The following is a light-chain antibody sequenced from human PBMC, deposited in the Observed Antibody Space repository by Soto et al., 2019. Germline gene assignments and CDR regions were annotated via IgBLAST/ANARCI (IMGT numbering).Light chain of an antibody. CDR2: EVS. CDR3: SAYAGSNTFV. Sequence: QSALTQPPSASGSPGQSVTISCTGTSSDVGGYKYVSWYQQHPGKAPKLILYEVSKRPSGVPDRFSGSKSGNTASLTVSGLQAEDEADYYCSAYAGSNTFVFGTGTKLTVL. J-gene: IGLJ1*01. CDR1: SSDVGGYKY. V-gene: IGLV2-8*01.